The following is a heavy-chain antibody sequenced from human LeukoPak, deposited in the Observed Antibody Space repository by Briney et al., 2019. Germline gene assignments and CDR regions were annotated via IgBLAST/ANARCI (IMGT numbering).Heavy chain of an antibody. D-gene: IGHD6-13*01. Sequence: GGSLRLSCAASGFTFSNYEMNWVRQAPGKGLEWVSFISSSGTIIYYADSVKGRFTISRDNSKNTLYLQMNSLRAEDTAVYYCARVVVAAAGTFDPWGQGTLVTVSS. J-gene: IGHJ5*02. CDR3: ARVVVAAAGTFDP. CDR1: GFTFSNYE. V-gene: IGHV3-48*03. CDR2: ISSSGTII.